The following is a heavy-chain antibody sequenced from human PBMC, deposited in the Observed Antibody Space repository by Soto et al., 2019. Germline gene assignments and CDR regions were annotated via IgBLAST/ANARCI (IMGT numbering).Heavy chain of an antibody. J-gene: IGHJ6*02. CDR2: IVVGSGNT. V-gene: IGHV1-58*01. CDR1: GFTFTSSA. Sequence: GASVKVSCKASGFTFTSSAVQWVRQARGQRLEWIGWIVVGSGNTNYAQKFQERVTITRDMSTSTAYMELSSLRSEDTAVYYCAAAPMTTVTTDKTYYYGMDVWGQGTTVTAP. D-gene: IGHD4-17*01. CDR3: AAAPMTTVTTDKTYYYGMDV.